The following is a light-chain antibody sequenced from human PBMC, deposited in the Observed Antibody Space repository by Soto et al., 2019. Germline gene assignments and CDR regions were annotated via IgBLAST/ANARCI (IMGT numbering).Light chain of an antibody. CDR2: GVS. V-gene: IGKV3-20*01. J-gene: IGKJ2*01. CDR1: QSVSSNH. CDR3: QQYGSSTYT. Sequence: EIVLTQSPGSLSLSPRERATLSCRASQSVSSNHLAWYQQKPGQAPRLLIYGVSRRATGIPDRFSGSGSGTDFTLTISRLEPEDFAVYYCQQYGSSTYTFGQGTKVEIK.